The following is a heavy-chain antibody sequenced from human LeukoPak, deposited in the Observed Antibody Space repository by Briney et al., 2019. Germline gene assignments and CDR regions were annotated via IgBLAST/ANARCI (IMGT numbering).Heavy chain of an antibody. Sequence: PGGSLTLSCAPSGFTFSRYWMSWVRQAPGNGREWVAYIKQDGSEKYYVDYVKGRFTISRDNAKSSLYLQMNSLRAEDTAVYYCARAKDGYNPFDAFDIWGQGTMVTVSS. CDR1: GFTFSRYW. J-gene: IGHJ3*02. CDR3: ARAKDGYNPFDAFDI. V-gene: IGHV3-7*01. CDR2: IKQDGSEK. D-gene: IGHD5-24*01.